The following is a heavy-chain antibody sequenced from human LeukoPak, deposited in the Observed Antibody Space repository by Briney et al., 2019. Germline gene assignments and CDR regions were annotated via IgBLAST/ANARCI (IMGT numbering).Heavy chain of an antibody. D-gene: IGHD3-10*02. CDR3: ARAAITMIGGLNWFDP. Sequence: SETLSLTCAVYGGSFSGYYWSWIRQPPGKGLEWIGEINHSGSTNYNPSLESRVTISVDTSKNQFSLKLSSVTAADTAVYYCARAAITMIGGLNWFDPWGQGTLVTVSS. J-gene: IGHJ5*02. CDR1: GGSFSGYY. CDR2: INHSGST. V-gene: IGHV4-34*01.